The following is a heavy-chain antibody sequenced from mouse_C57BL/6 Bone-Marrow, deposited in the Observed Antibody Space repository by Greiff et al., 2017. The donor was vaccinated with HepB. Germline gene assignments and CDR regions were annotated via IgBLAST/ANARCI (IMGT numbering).Heavy chain of an antibody. CDR1: GYAFSSYW. CDR2: IYPGDGDT. J-gene: IGHJ4*01. CDR3: ARRGWLLPSYAMDY. D-gene: IGHD2-3*01. Sequence: VQLQQSGAELVKPGASVKISCKASGYAFSSYWMNWVKQRPGKGLEWIGQIYPGDGDTNYNGKFKGKATLTADKSSSTAYMQLSSLTSEDSAVYFCARRGWLLPSYAMDYWGQGTSVTVSS. V-gene: IGHV1-80*01.